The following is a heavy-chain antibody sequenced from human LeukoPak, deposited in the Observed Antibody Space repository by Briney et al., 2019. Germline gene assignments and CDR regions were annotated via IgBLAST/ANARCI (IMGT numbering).Heavy chain of an antibody. CDR3: ARESDSSGWYDY. CDR2: IGGDGGST. J-gene: IGHJ4*02. D-gene: IGHD6-19*01. CDR1: GFTFDDYA. V-gene: IGHV3-43*02. Sequence: GGSLRLSCAASGFTFDDYAMHWVRQAPGKGLEWVSLIGGDGGSTFYADSVRGRFTISRDNSKNSLYLQMSSLRSEDTALYFCARESDSSGWYDYWGQGTLVTVSS.